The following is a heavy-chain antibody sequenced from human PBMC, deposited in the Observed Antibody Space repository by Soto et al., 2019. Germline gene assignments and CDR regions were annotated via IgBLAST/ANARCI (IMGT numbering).Heavy chain of an antibody. J-gene: IGHJ4*02. D-gene: IGHD6-19*01. Sequence: ASVKVSCKASGYTFTSKSMHWVRQAPGQGPEWMGIINPSDGTTRYAQKFKGRLTMAKDTSTSTVYMELSSLRFEDTAVYHCARDSSGWSVDHWGQGNLVTVPQ. V-gene: IGHV1-46*01. CDR1: GYTFTSKS. CDR3: ARDSSGWSVDH. CDR2: INPSDGTT.